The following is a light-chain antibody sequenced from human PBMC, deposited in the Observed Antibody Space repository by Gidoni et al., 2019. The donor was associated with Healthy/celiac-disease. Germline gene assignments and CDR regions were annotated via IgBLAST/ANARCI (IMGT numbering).Light chain of an antibody. CDR1: TGAVTSGYY. CDR2: STS. CDR3: LLYYGGAQLKV. J-gene: IGLJ3*02. V-gene: IGLV7-43*01. Sequence: QTVVTLEPSLTVSPGGTVTLTCSSSTGAVTSGYYPNWFQQKPGQAPRALIYSTSNKPSWTPARFSGSLLGGKAALTLSGGQPEDEAEYYGLLYYGGAQLKVFGGGTKLTVL.